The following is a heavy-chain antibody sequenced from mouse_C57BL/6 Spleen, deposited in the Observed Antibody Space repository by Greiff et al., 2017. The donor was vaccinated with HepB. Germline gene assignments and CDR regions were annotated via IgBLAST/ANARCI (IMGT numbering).Heavy chain of an antibody. V-gene: IGHV1-15*01. CDR1: GYTFTDYE. Sequence: LQESGAELVRPGASVTLSCKASGYTFTDYEMHWVKQTPVHGLEWIGAIDPETGGTAYNQKFKGKAILTADKSSSTAYMELRSLTSEDSAVYYCTRDGNGAMDYWGQGTSVTVSS. J-gene: IGHJ4*01. D-gene: IGHD2-1*01. CDR2: IDPETGGT. CDR3: TRDGNGAMDY.